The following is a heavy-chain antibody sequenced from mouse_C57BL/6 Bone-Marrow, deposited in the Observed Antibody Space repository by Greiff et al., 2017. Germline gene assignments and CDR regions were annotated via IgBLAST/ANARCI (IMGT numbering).Heavy chain of an antibody. D-gene: IGHD2-3*01. CDR1: GYTFTSYW. CDR2: IHPNGGSN. Sequence: QVQLQQSGAELVKPGASVTLSCKASGYTFTSYWMHWVKQRPGQGLEWLGMIHPNGGSNNYSEKFTRKATLNVDKSSSTAYMQISSLAAEDSAVYSCATIYDGYPLAMDYWGQGTSVTVSS. J-gene: IGHJ4*01. CDR3: ATIYDGYPLAMDY. V-gene: IGHV1-64*01.